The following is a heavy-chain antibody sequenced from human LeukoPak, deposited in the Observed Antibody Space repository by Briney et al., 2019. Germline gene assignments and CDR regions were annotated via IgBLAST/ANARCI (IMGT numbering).Heavy chain of an antibody. J-gene: IGHJ4*02. V-gene: IGHV1-2*02. Sequence: ASVKDSCMPSRYTFTEYYMHTVRQAPGQGLEWMGWINPNSGGTGYAQKFQGRVTVTRDTSNTTAYMKLSRLRSDDTAVYYCARLVVTSNSDYFDYWGQGTLVTVSS. D-gene: IGHD2-21*02. CDR1: RYTFTEYY. CDR3: ARLVVTSNSDYFDY. CDR2: INPNSGGT.